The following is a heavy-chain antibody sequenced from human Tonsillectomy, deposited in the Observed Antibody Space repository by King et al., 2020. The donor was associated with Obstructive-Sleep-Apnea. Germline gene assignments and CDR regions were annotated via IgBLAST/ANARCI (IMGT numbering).Heavy chain of an antibody. CDR2: MNSNSGDT. Sequence: VQLVQSGAEVKKPGASVKVSCKASGYTFTSYDVNWVRQATGQGLEWMGWMNSNSGDTGYAQKFHGRLTMTRNTSTNTAYMELSSLISEDTAVYYCARAYSDILASYYSPPDYWGQGTQVTVAS. CDR3: ARAYSDILASYYSPPDY. J-gene: IGHJ4*02. D-gene: IGHD3-9*01. CDR1: GYTFTSYD. V-gene: IGHV1-8*01.